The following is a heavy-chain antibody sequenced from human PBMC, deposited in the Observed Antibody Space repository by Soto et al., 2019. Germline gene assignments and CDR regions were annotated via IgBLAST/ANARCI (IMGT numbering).Heavy chain of an antibody. CDR2: VIPTLATA. V-gene: IGHV1-69*01. CDR1: GGPFNNHA. J-gene: IGHJ3*02. D-gene: IGHD4-17*01. CDR3: ASDYGEIHAVDI. Sequence: QVQLVQSGAEVKKPGSSVKVSCKTSGGPFNNHAINWVRQAPGQGLEWVGLVIPTLATADYAQKFQGRVTMIADAVTNAAYMELSSLRPDVTGVFYWASDYGEIHAVDIWGQGTLVTVSS.